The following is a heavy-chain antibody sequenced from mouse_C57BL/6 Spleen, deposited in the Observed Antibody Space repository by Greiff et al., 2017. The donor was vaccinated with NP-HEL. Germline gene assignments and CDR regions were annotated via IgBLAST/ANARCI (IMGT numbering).Heavy chain of an antibody. CDR2: IWSGGST. J-gene: IGHJ4*01. CDR1: GFSLTSYG. Sequence: VKLMESGPGLVQPSQSLSITCTVSGFSLTSYGVHWVRQSPGKGLEWLGVIWSGGSTDYHAAFISSLSISKDNSKSQVFFKMNSLQADDTAIYYCASYYVGAMDYWGQGTSVTVSS. CDR3: ASYYVGAMDY. V-gene: IGHV2-2*01. D-gene: IGHD1-1*01.